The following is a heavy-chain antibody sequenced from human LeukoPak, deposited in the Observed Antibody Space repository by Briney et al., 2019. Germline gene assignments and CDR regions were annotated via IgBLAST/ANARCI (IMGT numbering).Heavy chain of an antibody. Sequence: SGGSLRLSCAASGFTFSAYAMSWVRQAPGKGLEWVSLIGGSDGRTRYADSVKGRFPISRDNSKNTLYLEMNSLRAEDTAVYYCAKDSSSYDWGYMDVWGKGTTVTISS. CDR3: AKDSSSYDWGYMDV. CDR1: GFTFSAYA. CDR2: IGGSDGRT. V-gene: IGHV3-23*01. J-gene: IGHJ6*03. D-gene: IGHD3-22*01.